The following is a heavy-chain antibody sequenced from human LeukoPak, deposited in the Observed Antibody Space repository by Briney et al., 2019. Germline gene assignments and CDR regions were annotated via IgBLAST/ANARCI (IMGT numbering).Heavy chain of an antibody. D-gene: IGHD3-10*02. J-gene: IGHJ4*02. V-gene: IGHV1-69*04. CDR3: ARYVRGVIDY. CDR1: GGTSSSYA. Sequence: SVKVSCKASGGTSSSYAISWVRQAPGQGLEWMGRIIPILGIANYAQKFQGRVTITADKSTSTAYMELSSLRSEDTAVYYCARYVRGVIDYWGQGTLVTVSS. CDR2: IIPILGIA.